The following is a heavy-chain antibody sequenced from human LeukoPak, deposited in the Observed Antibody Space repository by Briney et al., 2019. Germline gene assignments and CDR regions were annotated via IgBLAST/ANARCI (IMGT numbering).Heavy chain of an antibody. V-gene: IGHV5-51*01. CDR3: ARQTAMGRSGDY. CDR1: GYSFTSYW. CDR2: IDPSDAET. D-gene: IGHD5-18*01. Sequence: GESLKISCKASGYSFTSYWIGWVRQMPGKGLEWMGIIDPSDAETRYTPSFQGQVTISVDKSLTTADLQWNSLKASDTAMYYCARQTAMGRSGDYWGQGTLVTVSS. J-gene: IGHJ4*02.